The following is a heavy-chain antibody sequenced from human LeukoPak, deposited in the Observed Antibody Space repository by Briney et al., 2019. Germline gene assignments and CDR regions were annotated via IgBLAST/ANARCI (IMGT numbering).Heavy chain of an antibody. CDR1: GFTFSSYA. V-gene: IGHV3-23*01. CDR3: AKGYGDFEGLAY. D-gene: IGHD4-17*01. CDR2: ISGSGGNK. J-gene: IGHJ4*02. Sequence: GGCLRLSCTTSGFTFSSYAMNWVRQAPGKGLEWVSGISGSGGNKYYADSVKGRFTISRDNSKNTLYLQLNSLRAEDTALYYCAKGYGDFEGLAYWGQGTLVTVSS.